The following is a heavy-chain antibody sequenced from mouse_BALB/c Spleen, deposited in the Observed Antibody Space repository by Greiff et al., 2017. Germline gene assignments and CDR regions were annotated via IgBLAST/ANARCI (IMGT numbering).Heavy chain of an antibody. CDR1: GYAFSSYW. Sequence: VQLQQSGAELVRPGSSVKISCKASGYAFSSYWMNWVKQRPGQGLEWIGQIYPGDGDTNYNGKFKGKATLTADKSSSTAYMQLSSLTSEDSAVYFCAREENYYGSSFFAYWGQGTLVTVSA. CDR3: AREENYYGSSFFAY. V-gene: IGHV1-80*01. CDR2: IYPGDGDT. J-gene: IGHJ3*01. D-gene: IGHD1-1*01.